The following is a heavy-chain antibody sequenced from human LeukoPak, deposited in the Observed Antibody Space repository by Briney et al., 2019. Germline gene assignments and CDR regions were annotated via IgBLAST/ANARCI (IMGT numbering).Heavy chain of an antibody. CDR2: FDPEDGET. D-gene: IGHD3-16*02. CDR3: ATMYYDYVWGSYRCTRYAFDI. Sequence: ASVKVSCKVSGYTLTELSMHWVRQAPGKGLEWMGGFDPEDGETIYAQKFQGRVTMTEDTSTDTAYMELSSLRSEDTAVYYCATMYYDYVWGSYRCTRYAFDIWGQGTMVTVSS. V-gene: IGHV1-24*01. CDR1: GYTLTELS. J-gene: IGHJ3*02.